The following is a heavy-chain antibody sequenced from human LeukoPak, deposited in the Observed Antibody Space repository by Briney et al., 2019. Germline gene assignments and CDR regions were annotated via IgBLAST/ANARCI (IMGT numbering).Heavy chain of an antibody. CDR2: INYSGST. J-gene: IGHJ3*01. V-gene: IGHV4-34*01. CDR3: ARRREVWGVTYGDAFDV. D-gene: IGHD3-10*01. CDR1: GGSFSGYY. Sequence: SSETLSLTCTVYGGSFSGYYWSWIRQPPGKGLEWIGEINYSGSTNNNPSLKSRITISVDTSKNQFSLKLTSVIAADTALYYCARRREVWGVTYGDAFDVWGQGAMVTVSS.